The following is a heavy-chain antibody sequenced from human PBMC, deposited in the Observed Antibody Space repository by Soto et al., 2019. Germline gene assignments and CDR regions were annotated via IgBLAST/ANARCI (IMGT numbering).Heavy chain of an antibody. Sequence: GGSLRLSCAASGFTFNDYGMTWVRQAPGKGLEWVSTISASGRSTYFADSVKGRFTISRDDSKNTLYLLMSSLRAEDTAKYYCARGGGGWKYRPGTFDSWGQGTL. CDR1: GFTFNDYG. J-gene: IGHJ4*02. CDR3: ARGGGGWKYRPGTFDS. CDR2: ISASGRST. D-gene: IGHD3-10*01. V-gene: IGHV3-23*01.